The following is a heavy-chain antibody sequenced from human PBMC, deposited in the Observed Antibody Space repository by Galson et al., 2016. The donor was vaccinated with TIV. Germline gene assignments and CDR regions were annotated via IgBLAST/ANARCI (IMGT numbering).Heavy chain of an antibody. D-gene: IGHD6-6*01. Sequence: ETLSLTCAVSGGSISNSHWWSWVRQPPGKGLEWIGEIYHRGSTNYNPSLKSRVSISVDKSKDQFSLTLSSVTAADTAVYYCARWPGSSSSGYYYYGLDVWGQGTTVTVSS. V-gene: IGHV4-4*02. J-gene: IGHJ6*02. CDR3: ARWPGSSSSGYYYYGLDV. CDR2: IYHRGST. CDR1: GGSISNSHW.